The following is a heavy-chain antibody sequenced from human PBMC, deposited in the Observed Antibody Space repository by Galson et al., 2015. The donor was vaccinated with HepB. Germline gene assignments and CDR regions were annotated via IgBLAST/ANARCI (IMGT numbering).Heavy chain of an antibody. CDR1: QYTFSAYY. V-gene: IGHV1-2*02. CDR3: ARGDVVVPAAIGWDYYYYYMDV. CDR2: ISPNSGGT. D-gene: IGHD2-2*02. Sequence: SVKVSCKASQYTFSAYYMHWVRQAPGQGLEWMGWISPNSGGTNYAQKFQGRVTMTRDTSINTDYMELTGLTSDDTAVYYCARGDVVVPAAIGWDYYYYYMDVWGKGTTVTVSS. J-gene: IGHJ6*03.